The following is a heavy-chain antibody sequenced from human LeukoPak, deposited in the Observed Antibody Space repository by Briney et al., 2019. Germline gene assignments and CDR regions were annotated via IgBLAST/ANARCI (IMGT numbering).Heavy chain of an antibody. CDR1: GGTFSSYA. V-gene: IGHV1-69*13. CDR3: ARDLSQLWLHY. CDR2: IIPIFGTA. D-gene: IGHD5-18*01. J-gene: IGHJ4*02. Sequence: ASVKASCKASGGTFSSYAISWVRQAPGQGLEWMGGIIPIFGTANYAQKFQGRVTITADESTSTAYMELSSLRSEDTAVYYCARDLSQLWLHYWGQGTLVTVSS.